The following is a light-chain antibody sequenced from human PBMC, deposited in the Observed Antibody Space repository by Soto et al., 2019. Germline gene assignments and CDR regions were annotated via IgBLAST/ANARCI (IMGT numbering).Light chain of an antibody. CDR2: GAF. J-gene: IGKJ1*01. CDR1: QSVSNN. Sequence: EIVMTQSPATLSVSPGERATLSCRASQSVSNNLAWYQQKPGQAPRLLIYGAFTRATGIPARFSGSGSGTEFTLTISSLQSEDFAVYYCQQFRTFGQGTKVEIK. CDR3: QQFRT. V-gene: IGKV3-15*01.